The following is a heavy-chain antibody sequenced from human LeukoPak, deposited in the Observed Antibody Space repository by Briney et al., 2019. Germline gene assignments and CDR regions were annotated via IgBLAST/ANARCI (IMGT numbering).Heavy chain of an antibody. V-gene: IGHV4-34*01. CDR2: INHSGST. CDR3: ARGVYYDSSGYPLGYYGMDV. Sequence: SETLSLTCAVYGGSFSGYYWSWIRQPPGKGLEWIGEINHSGSTNYNPSLKSRVTISVDTSKNQFSLKLSSVTAADTAAYYCARGVYYDSSGYPLGYYGMDVWGQGTTVTVSS. CDR1: GGSFSGYY. D-gene: IGHD3-22*01. J-gene: IGHJ6*02.